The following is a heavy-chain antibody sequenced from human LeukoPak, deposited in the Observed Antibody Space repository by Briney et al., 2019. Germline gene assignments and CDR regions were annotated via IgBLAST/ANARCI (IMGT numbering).Heavy chain of an antibody. D-gene: IGHD6-13*01. Sequence: GGSLRLSCAASGFTFSSYSMNWVRQAPGKGLEWVSSISSSSSYIYYADSAKGRFTISRDNAKNSLYLQMNSLRAEDTAVYYCARGAAAALYTLFDYWGQGTLVTVSS. CDR3: ARGAAAALYTLFDY. CDR1: GFTFSSYS. CDR2: ISSSSSYI. V-gene: IGHV3-21*01. J-gene: IGHJ4*02.